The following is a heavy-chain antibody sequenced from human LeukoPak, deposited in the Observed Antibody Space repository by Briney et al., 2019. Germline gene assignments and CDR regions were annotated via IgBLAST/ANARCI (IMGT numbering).Heavy chain of an antibody. Sequence: PGGSLTLSCAASGFTFSDYSLNWVRQAPGKGLEWVSCISGDSRYIYYADSLKGRSTISRDNAQNSLYLHMNNLRAEDTAVYYCARGPFSSSWSEFDSWGQGTLVTVSS. CDR1: GFTFSDYS. CDR3: ARGPFSSSWSEFDS. D-gene: IGHD6-13*01. J-gene: IGHJ4*02. V-gene: IGHV3-21*06. CDR2: ISGDSRYI.